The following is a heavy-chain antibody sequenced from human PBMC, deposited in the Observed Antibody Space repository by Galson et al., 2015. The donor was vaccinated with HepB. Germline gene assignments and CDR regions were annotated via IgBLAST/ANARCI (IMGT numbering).Heavy chain of an antibody. CDR1: GYTFTSYY. D-gene: IGHD3-3*01. CDR2: INPSGGST. Sequence: SVKVSCKASGYTFTSYYMHWVRQAPGQGLEWMGIINPSGGSTSYAQKFQGRVTMTRDTSTSTVYMELSSLRSEDTAVYYCARDRGYDFWSGYYPYYYYYMDVWGKGTTVTVSS. CDR3: ARDRGYDFWSGYYPYYYYYMDV. J-gene: IGHJ6*03. V-gene: IGHV1-46*03.